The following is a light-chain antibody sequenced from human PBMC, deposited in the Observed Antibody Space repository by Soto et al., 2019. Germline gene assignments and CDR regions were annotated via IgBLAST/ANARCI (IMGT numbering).Light chain of an antibody. Sequence: QSALTQPRSVSGSPGQSVTISCTGTSSDVGGYNYVSWYQQHPGKAPKLMIYDVSKRPSGVPDRFSGSKSGNTASLTISGLQAEDEADYYCSSFTTSSTPWVFGGGTKVTVL. J-gene: IGLJ3*02. V-gene: IGLV2-11*01. CDR2: DVS. CDR3: SSFTTSSTPWV. CDR1: SSDVGGYNY.